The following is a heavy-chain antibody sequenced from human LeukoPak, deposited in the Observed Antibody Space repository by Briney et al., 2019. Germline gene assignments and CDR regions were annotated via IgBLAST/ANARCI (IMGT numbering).Heavy chain of an antibody. J-gene: IGHJ4*02. V-gene: IGHV3-23*01. CDR1: GFTFSSYG. Sequence: GGSLGLSCVASGFTFSSYGMSWVRQTPGKGLEWVSGISGSGDNTYYAEFVQGRFTVSRDNSKNTLILQMNSLRAEDTAVYYCVKVMSRSYDDWGQGTLVTVSS. D-gene: IGHD3-10*01. CDR3: VKVMSRSYDD. CDR2: ISGSGDNT.